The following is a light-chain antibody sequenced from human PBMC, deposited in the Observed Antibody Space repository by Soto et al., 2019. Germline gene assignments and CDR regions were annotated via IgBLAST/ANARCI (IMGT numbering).Light chain of an antibody. CDR1: QTVDNY. V-gene: IGKV3-11*01. CDR3: QKRRSWPIT. CDR2: DAS. Sequence: EIVLTQSPATLSLSPGERATLSCWASQTVDNYLAWYQQKPGQAPRLLIYDASNRATGIPARFSGSGSETDFTLPISSLEPEDFAVYYCQKRRSWPITFGQGTRLEIK. J-gene: IGKJ5*01.